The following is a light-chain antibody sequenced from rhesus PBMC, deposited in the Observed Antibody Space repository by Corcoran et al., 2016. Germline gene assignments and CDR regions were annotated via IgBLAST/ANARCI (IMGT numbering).Light chain of an antibody. Sequence: EIVMTQSPATLALSPGERATLSCRASQSVSSYLAWYQQKPGQAPRLLSYGASSRATGIPDRFSGSGSGTEFTLTISSLEPEDVGVYFCLQSSNWPHSFGQGTKVEIK. CDR3: LQSSNWPHS. CDR2: GAS. J-gene: IGKJ2*01. V-gene: IGKV3-24*03. CDR1: QSVSSY.